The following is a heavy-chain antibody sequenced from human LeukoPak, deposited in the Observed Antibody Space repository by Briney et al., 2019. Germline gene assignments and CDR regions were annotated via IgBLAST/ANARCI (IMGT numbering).Heavy chain of an antibody. Sequence: ASVKVSCKASGYSLNKFGISWVRQAPGQGLEWMGWISGNNGNTDSAQKFQDRVTMTTDNSMSTAYLEVRSLRSDNTAVYFCVRVGSAYGDPLEFDFWGQGTLVIVSS. D-gene: IGHD4-17*01. CDR2: ISGNNGNT. V-gene: IGHV1-18*01. CDR1: GYSLNKFG. J-gene: IGHJ4*02. CDR3: VRVGSAYGDPLEFDF.